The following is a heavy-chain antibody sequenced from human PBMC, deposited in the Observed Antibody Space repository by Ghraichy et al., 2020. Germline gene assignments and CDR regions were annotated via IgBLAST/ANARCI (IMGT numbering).Heavy chain of an antibody. CDR2: IYYSGST. CDR1: GGSISSSSYY. J-gene: IGHJ6*03. CDR3: ARHKSYYYYMDV. Sequence: LETLSLTCTVSGGSISSSSYYWGWIRQPPGKGLEWIGSIYYSGSTYYNPSLKSRVTISVDTSKNQFSLKLSSVTAADTAVYYCARHKSYYYYMDVWGKGTTVTVSS. V-gene: IGHV4-39*01.